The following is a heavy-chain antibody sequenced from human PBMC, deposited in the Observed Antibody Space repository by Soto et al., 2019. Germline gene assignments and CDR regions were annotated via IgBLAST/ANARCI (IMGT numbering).Heavy chain of an antibody. Sequence: PGGSLRLSCSASGLTFGTRGMSWVRQAPGKGLEWVSTISASGDSTYYADSVKGRFTIARDNSKHTLYLQTNSLRVDDTAVYYCASDRTYSDTSGRSFAQEYFQHWGRGTLVTVSS. J-gene: IGHJ1*01. CDR3: ASDRTYSDTSGRSFAQEYFQH. CDR1: GLTFGTRG. V-gene: IGHV3-23*01. CDR2: ISASGDST. D-gene: IGHD3-22*01.